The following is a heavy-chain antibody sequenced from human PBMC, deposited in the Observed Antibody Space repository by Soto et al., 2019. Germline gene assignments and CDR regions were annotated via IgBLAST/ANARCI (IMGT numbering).Heavy chain of an antibody. Sequence: PGGSLRLSCVGSGFTFSSYWMSWVRQAPGKGLEWVANMNPDGSNKYYADSVKGRFTISRDNSKNTLYLQMNSLRAEDTAVYYCARDRFPGIAAHVAYFDYWGQGTLVTVSS. CDR3: ARDRFPGIAAHVAYFDY. J-gene: IGHJ4*02. V-gene: IGHV3-7*01. D-gene: IGHD6-13*01. CDR2: MNPDGSNK. CDR1: GFTFSSYW.